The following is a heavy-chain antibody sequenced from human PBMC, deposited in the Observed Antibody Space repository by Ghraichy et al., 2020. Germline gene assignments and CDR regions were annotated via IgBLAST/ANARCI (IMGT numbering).Heavy chain of an antibody. D-gene: IGHD3-16*01. CDR3: AKERRRGIMITFGGVPDAFDI. J-gene: IGHJ3*02. CDR1: GFTFSSYA. CDR2: ISGSGGST. Sequence: GGSLRLSCAASGFTFSSYAMSWVRQAPGKGLEWVSAISGSGGSTYYADSVKGRFTISRDNSKNTLYLQMNSLRAEDTAVYYCAKERRRGIMITFGGVPDAFDIWGQGTMVTVSS. V-gene: IGHV3-23*01.